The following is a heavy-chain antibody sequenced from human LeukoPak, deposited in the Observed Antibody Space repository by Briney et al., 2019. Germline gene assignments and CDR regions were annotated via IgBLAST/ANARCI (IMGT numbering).Heavy chain of an antibody. D-gene: IGHD3-3*01. CDR2: ISWNSGSI. J-gene: IGHJ3*02. Sequence: GGSLRLSCAASGFTFDDYAMHWVRQAPGKGLEWVSGISWNSGSIGYADSVKGRFTISRDNAKNSLYLQMNSLRAEDTASYYCAKGLEWLLRPSDAFDIWGQGTMVTVSS. V-gene: IGHV3-9*01. CDR3: AKGLEWLLRPSDAFDI. CDR1: GFTFDDYA.